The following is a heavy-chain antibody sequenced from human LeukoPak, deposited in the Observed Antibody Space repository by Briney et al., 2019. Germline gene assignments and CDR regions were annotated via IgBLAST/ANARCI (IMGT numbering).Heavy chain of an antibody. D-gene: IGHD1-14*01. V-gene: IGHV3-49*04. CDR2: IRNKAYGETT. Sequence: GRSLRLSCAASGFTFGDYAMTWVRQAPGKGPEWVGFIRNKAYGETTEYAASVQGRFTISRDDSKSIVYLQMSSLRIEDTAVYYCTRDRRPSHLTHYYMDVWGKGTTVTVSS. CDR3: TRDRRPSHLTHYYMDV. CDR1: GFTFGDYA. J-gene: IGHJ6*03.